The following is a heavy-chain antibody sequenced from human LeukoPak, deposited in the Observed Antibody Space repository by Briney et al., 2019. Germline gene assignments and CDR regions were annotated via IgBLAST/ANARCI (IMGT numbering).Heavy chain of an antibody. CDR2: ISGSGGST. V-gene: IGHV3-23*01. D-gene: IGHD3-9*01. J-gene: IGHJ5*02. CDR1: GFTFSSYA. CDR3: AKQSDILTGWMWFDP. Sequence: PGGSLRLSCAASGFTFSSYAMSWVRQAPGKGLEWVSAISGSGGSTYYADSVKGRFTISRDNSKNTLYLQMNNLRAEDTAVYYCAKQSDILTGWMWFDPWGQGTLVTVSS.